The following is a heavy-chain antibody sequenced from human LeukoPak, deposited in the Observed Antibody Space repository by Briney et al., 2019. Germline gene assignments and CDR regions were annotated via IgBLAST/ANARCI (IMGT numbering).Heavy chain of an antibody. CDR1: GFTFSSYA. D-gene: IGHD2-2*01. V-gene: IGHV3-23*01. CDR3: AKEFPSSSLLTIQH. CDR2: ISSGGDNA. Sequence: GGSLRLSCAASGFTFSSYAMSWVRQAPGKGLQWVSAISSGGDNAYYADSVRGRFTVSRDNSKNTLYLQVYSLRAEDTAMYYCAKEFPSSSLLTIQHWGQGTLVTISS. J-gene: IGHJ1*01.